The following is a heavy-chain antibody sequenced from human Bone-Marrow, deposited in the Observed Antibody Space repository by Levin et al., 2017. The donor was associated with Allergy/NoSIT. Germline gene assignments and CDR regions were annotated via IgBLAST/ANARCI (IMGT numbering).Heavy chain of an antibody. CDR1: GFTFAGSA. CDR2: ISASSANS. J-gene: IGHJ5*02. CDR3: ARDIQSSS. V-gene: IGHV3-23*01. D-gene: IGHD6-6*01. Sequence: PGGSLRLSCAASGFTFAGSAMNWARQAPGKGLEWVSLISASSANSYYADSVKGRFTVSRDNSNSTLYLQMNGLRADDTGIYYCARDIQSSSWGQGTLVTVSS.